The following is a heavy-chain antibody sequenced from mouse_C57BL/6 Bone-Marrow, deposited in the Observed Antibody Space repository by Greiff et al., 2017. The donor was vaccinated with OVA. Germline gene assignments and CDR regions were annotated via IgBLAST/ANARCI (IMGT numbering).Heavy chain of an antibody. CDR3: SIYYDYPYYFDY. D-gene: IGHD2-4*01. V-gene: IGHV5-17*01. CDR2: ISSGSSTI. Sequence: EVHLVESGGGLVKPGGSLKLSCAASGFTFSDYGMHWVRQAPEKGLEWVAYISSGSSTIYYADTVKGRFTISRDNAKNTLFLPMTSLRSADTAMYYCSIYYDYPYYFDYCGQGPTLTVSS. CDR1: GFTFSDYG. J-gene: IGHJ2*01.